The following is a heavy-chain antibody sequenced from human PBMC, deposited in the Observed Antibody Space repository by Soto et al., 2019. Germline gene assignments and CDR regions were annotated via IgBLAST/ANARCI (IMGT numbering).Heavy chain of an antibody. CDR3: ARGGCWYFDL. CDR1: GFTFSDHF. D-gene: IGHD3-10*01. Sequence: EVQLVESGGGLVQPGGSLRLSCAASGFTFSDHFMDWVRQAPGKGLEWVGRIRNKAYSYTTEYAASVKGRFTISRDDSMNSLYLQMNSLKPADTAGYYCARGGCWYFDLWGRGTLVTVSS. J-gene: IGHJ2*01. V-gene: IGHV3-72*01. CDR2: IRNKAYSYTT.